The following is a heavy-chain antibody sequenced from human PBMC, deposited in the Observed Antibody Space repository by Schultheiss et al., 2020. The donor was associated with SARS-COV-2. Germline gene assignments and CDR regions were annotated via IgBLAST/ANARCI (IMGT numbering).Heavy chain of an antibody. CDR3: ARSDVAQSPSPT. Sequence: ASVKVSCKASGYTFTSYDINWVRQATGQGLEWMGWMNPNSGNTGYAQTFQGRVTMTRDTSNNTAYMELTRLRSDDTAVYYCARSDVAQSPSPTWGQGTLVTVSS. J-gene: IGHJ4*02. V-gene: IGHV1-8*01. CDR1: GYTFTSYD. CDR2: MNPNSGNT. D-gene: IGHD1-1*01.